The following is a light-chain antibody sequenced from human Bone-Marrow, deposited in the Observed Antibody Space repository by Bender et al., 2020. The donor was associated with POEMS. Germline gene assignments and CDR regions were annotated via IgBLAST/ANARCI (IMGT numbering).Light chain of an antibody. V-gene: IGLV3-21*02. Sequence: SSVVTQSPSVSVAPGQTATISCGADNIGRNSVHWYRQKPGHAPVLVVYDDSGRPSGIPERFSGSNSEKTATLTITNVEVDDEADYYCQAWDSRFDQKVFGGGTKLTVL. CDR3: QAWDSRFDQKV. J-gene: IGLJ3*02. CDR1: NIGRNS. CDR2: DDS.